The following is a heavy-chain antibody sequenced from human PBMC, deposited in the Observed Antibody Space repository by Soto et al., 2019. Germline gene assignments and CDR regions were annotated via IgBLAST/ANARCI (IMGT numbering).Heavy chain of an antibody. J-gene: IGHJ4*02. CDR3: AREGPPSLN. CDR1: GYTFASSY. CDR2: ISGYNGNT. D-gene: IGHD2-2*01. V-gene: IGHV1-18*01. Sequence: GASVKVCCEDCGYTFASSYISWVRQAPGQGLEWMGWISGYNGNTNYAQKLQGRVTMTTDTSTSTAYMELRSLRSDDTAVYYCAREGPPSLNWGQRTLVTVSS.